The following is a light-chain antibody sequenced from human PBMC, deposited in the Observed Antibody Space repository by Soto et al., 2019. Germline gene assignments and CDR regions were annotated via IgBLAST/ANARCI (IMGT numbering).Light chain of an antibody. V-gene: IGKV3-15*01. J-gene: IGKJ1*01. Sequence: EIVMTQSPATLSVSPGERATLSCRASQSVSSNLAWYQQKPGQAPRLLISGASTRATGIPARFSGSASGTEFTLTISSLQSEDFAVFYCQQYNDWPRTFGQGTKVEIK. CDR1: QSVSSN. CDR3: QQYNDWPRT. CDR2: GAS.